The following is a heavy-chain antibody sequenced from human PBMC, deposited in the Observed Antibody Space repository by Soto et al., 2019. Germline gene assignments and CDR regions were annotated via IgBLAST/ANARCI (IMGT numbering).Heavy chain of an antibody. CDR1: GLTFDDYA. V-gene: IGHV3-9*01. CDR3: VRDMGADYYYYGMDV. Sequence: PGGSLRLSCAASGLTFDDYAMHWVRQPPGTGLEWVAGTSWNSERIGYADSVRGRFTISRDNAKNSLYLQMNSLRAEDTALYYCVRDMGADYYYYGMDVWGQGTSVTVSS. D-gene: IGHD3-16*01. CDR2: TSWNSERI. J-gene: IGHJ6*02.